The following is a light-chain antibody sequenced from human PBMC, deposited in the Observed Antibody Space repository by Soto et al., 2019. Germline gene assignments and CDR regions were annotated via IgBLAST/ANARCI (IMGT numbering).Light chain of an antibody. J-gene: IGKJ5*01. CDR3: QQLTSYPRST. V-gene: IGKV1-9*01. Sequence: DIPLTQSPSFPSASVGDRVTITCRASQGISNYLAWYQQRPGKAPKLLIYAASTLQTGVPSRFSGSGSGTEFTLTISSLQPEDFATYHCQQLTSYPRSTFGQGTRLEI. CDR2: AAS. CDR1: QGISNY.